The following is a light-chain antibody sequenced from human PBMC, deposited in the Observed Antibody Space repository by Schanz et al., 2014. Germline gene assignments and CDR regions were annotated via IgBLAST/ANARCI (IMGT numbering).Light chain of an antibody. CDR3: QQYNNWPPYT. CDR1: QSVSSK. CDR2: GAS. Sequence: EIVLTQSPGTLSLSPGERAALSCRASQSVSSKYFAWFQHKPGQAPRLLIYGASTRATGIPARFSGSGSGTEFTLTISSLQSEDFAVYYCQQYNNWPPYTFGQGTKLEIK. J-gene: IGKJ2*01. V-gene: IGKV3-15*01.